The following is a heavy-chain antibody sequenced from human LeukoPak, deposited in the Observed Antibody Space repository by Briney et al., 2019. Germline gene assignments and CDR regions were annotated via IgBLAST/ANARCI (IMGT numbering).Heavy chain of an antibody. Sequence: GGSLRLSCAASGFTFSSYAMSWVCQAPGKGLEWVSAISGSGGSTYYADSVKGRFTISRDNSKNTLYLQMNSLRAEDTAVYYCAKEKTYYDFWSGYSPRYFDYWGQGTLVIVSS. V-gene: IGHV3-23*01. CDR1: GFTFSSYA. J-gene: IGHJ4*02. CDR3: AKEKTYYDFWSGYSPRYFDY. CDR2: ISGSGGST. D-gene: IGHD3-3*01.